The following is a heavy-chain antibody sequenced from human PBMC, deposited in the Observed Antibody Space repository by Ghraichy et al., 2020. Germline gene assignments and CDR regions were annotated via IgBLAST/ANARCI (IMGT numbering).Heavy chain of an antibody. CDR1: AGSFSSGSYY. Sequence: LSLTCTVSAGSFSSGSYYWSWIRQPAGKGLEWIGHMYTSGSTNYNPSLKSRVTISVDTSKNQFSLKLSSVTAADTAVYYCARGVREGFDPWGQGTLVTVSS. J-gene: IGHJ5*02. D-gene: IGHD1-1*01. V-gene: IGHV4-61*09. CDR2: MYTSGST. CDR3: ARGVREGFDP.